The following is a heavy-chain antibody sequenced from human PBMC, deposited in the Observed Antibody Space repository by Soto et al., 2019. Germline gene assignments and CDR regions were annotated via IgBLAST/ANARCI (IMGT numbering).Heavy chain of an antibody. CDR1: GYTFTSYG. J-gene: IGHJ5*02. D-gene: IGHD3-3*01. Sequence: ASVKVSCKASGYTFTSYGISWVRQAPGQGLEWMGWISAYNGNTNYAQKLQGRVTMTTDTSTSTAYMELRSLRSDDTAVYYCARVIKYDFWSGSGWFDPWGQGTLITVSS. CDR3: ARVIKYDFWSGSGWFDP. V-gene: IGHV1-18*01. CDR2: ISAYNGNT.